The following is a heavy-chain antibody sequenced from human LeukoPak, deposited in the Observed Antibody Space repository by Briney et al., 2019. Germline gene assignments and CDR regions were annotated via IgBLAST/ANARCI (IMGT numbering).Heavy chain of an antibody. Sequence: ASVKVSCKASGYTFTGYYMHWVRQAPGQGLEWMGRINPNSGGTNYAQKFQGRVTMTRDTSISTAYMELSRLRSDDTAVYYCAREYCSSTSCYKPYGMGVWGQGTTVTVSS. CDR2: INPNSGGT. CDR1: GYTFTGYY. CDR3: AREYCSSTSCYKPYGMGV. J-gene: IGHJ6*02. D-gene: IGHD2-2*02. V-gene: IGHV1-2*06.